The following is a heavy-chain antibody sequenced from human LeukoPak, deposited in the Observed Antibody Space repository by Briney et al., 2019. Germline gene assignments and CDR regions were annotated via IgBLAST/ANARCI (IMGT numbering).Heavy chain of an antibody. D-gene: IGHD1-26*01. CDR2: MSGSGGST. V-gene: IGHV3-23*01. Sequence: GGSLRLSCAASGFTFSNYAMSCVRQAPGKGLEWVSGMSGSGGSTYYADSVKGRFTISRDNSKNTLYLQMNSLRAEDTAVYYCAKDLRPIVGATTFAYWGQGTLVTVSS. CDR1: GFTFSNYA. CDR3: AKDLRPIVGATTFAY. J-gene: IGHJ4*02.